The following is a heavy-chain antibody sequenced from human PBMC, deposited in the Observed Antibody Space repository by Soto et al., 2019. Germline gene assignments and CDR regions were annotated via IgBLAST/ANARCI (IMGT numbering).Heavy chain of an antibody. V-gene: IGHV4-31*03. D-gene: IGHD6-19*01. CDR2: IYYSGST. Sequence: SETLSLTCNVSGGSVSIGGYYWSWIRQHQGKGLEWIGYIYYSGSTYYNPSLKSRVTISLDTSKNQLSLKLNSLTAADTAVYYCARVRSSTDYYYYYYMDVWGKGTTVTVSS. CDR3: ARVRSSTDYYYYYYMDV. J-gene: IGHJ6*03. CDR1: GGSVSIGGYY.